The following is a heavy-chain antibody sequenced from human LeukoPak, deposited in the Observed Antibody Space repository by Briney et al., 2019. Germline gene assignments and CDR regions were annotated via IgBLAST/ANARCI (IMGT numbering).Heavy chain of an antibody. Sequence: GGSPRLSCAASGFTFSSYGMHWVRQAPGKGLEWVAVISYDGSNKYYADSVKGRFTISRDNSKNTLYLQMNSLRAEDTAVYYCAKENIAARPDYYYYYGMDVWGQGTTVTVSS. CDR2: ISYDGSNK. V-gene: IGHV3-30*18. CDR3: AKENIAARPDYYYYYGMDV. J-gene: IGHJ6*02. D-gene: IGHD6-6*01. CDR1: GFTFSSYG.